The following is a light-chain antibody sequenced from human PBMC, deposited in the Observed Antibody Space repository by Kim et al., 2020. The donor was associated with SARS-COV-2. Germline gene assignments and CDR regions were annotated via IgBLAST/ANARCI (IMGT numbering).Light chain of an antibody. V-gene: IGKV3-15*01. CDR3: QQYLNWLPYT. CDR1: QRISIN. Sequence: VSPGERATLSCRTSQRISINLAWYQQKPGQAPRLLSDGASTRASGIPARFSGSGSGTEFTLTISNVQSEDVAVYYCQQYLNWLPYTFGQGTKLEI. J-gene: IGKJ2*01. CDR2: GAS.